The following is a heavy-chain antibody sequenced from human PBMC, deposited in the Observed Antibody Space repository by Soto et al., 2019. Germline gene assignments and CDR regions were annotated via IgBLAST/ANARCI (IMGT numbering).Heavy chain of an antibody. Sequence: QVQLVQSGAEVKKPGASVKVSCKASGYTFTSYDINWVRQATGQGLEWMGWMNPNSGNTGYAQKFQGRVTMTRNTSISTAYMELSSLRSEDTAVYYCARRSRTAHYYYYYGMDVWGQGTTVTVSS. CDR1: GYTFTSYD. D-gene: IGHD1-1*01. J-gene: IGHJ6*02. CDR3: ARRSRTAHYYYYYGMDV. V-gene: IGHV1-8*01. CDR2: MNPNSGNT.